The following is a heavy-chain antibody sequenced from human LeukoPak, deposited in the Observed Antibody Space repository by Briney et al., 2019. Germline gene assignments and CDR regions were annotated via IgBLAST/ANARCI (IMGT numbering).Heavy chain of an antibody. D-gene: IGHD5-24*01. CDR1: GFTFSNYA. CDR2: IRYDGTKT. V-gene: IGHV3-30*02. J-gene: IGHJ4*02. Sequence: GGSLRLSCSASGFTFSNYAMHWVRQAPGKGLEWVAFIRYDGTKTYYADSVKGRFTISRDNSKITMFLQMNSLRTEDTAVYYAAKDPYGGDGHSGGLYYFDYWGQGTLVTVSS. CDR3: AKDPYGGDGHSGGLYYFDY.